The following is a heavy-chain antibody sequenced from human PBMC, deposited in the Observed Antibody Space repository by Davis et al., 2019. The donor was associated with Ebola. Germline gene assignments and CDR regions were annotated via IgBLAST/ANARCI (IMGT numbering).Heavy chain of an antibody. V-gene: IGHV1-18*01. CDR2: ISAYNGNT. CDR1: GYTFTSYG. J-gene: IGHJ6*04. Sequence: ASVKVSCKASGYTFTSYGISWVRQAPGQGLEWMGWISAYNGNTNYAQKLQGRVTMTTDTSTSTAYMELRSLRSDDTAVYYCARSGLSFGVVKYHYGMDVWGKGTTVTVSS. D-gene: IGHD3-3*01. CDR3: ARSGLSFGVVKYHYGMDV.